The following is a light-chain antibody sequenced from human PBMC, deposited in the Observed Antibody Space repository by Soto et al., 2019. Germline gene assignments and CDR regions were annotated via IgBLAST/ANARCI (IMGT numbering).Light chain of an antibody. V-gene: IGLV2-23*02. J-gene: IGLJ1*01. Sequence: QSVLTQPASVSGSPGQSITISCTGTRSDVGTYSLVSWYQQYPGKAPKLMIYEVSKRPSGVSNRFSGSKSGNTASLTISGLQAEDEADYYCCSYAGRSTYVFGIGTKLTVL. CDR1: RSDVGTYSL. CDR3: CSYAGRSTYV. CDR2: EVS.